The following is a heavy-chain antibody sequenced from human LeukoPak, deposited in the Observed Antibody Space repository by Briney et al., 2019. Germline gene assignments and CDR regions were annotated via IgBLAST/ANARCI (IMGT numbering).Heavy chain of an antibody. J-gene: IGHJ5*02. D-gene: IGHD4-17*01. V-gene: IGHV3-43*02. Sequence: GGSLRLSCAASGFTFDDYAMHWVRQDPGKGLEWVSLISGDGGSTYYADSVKGRFTISRDNSKNSLYLQMNSLRTEDTALYYCAKDIFYGDYIKTNWFDPWGQGTLVTVSS. CDR2: ISGDGGST. CDR3: AKDIFYGDYIKTNWFDP. CDR1: GFTFDDYA.